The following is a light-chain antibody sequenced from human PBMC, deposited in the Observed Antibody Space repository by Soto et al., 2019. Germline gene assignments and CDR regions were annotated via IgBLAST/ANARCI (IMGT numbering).Light chain of an antibody. CDR2: EVS. CDR3: SSFAGSNNLV. Sequence: QSALTQPPSASGSPGQSVTISCTGSSSDVGDYNLVSWYQQHPGKAPKLIIYEVSNRPPGVPDRFSGSKSGNTASLAVSGLKAEDEADYYCSSFAGSNNLVFGGGTKRTV. J-gene: IGLJ2*01. V-gene: IGLV2-8*01. CDR1: SSDVGDYNL.